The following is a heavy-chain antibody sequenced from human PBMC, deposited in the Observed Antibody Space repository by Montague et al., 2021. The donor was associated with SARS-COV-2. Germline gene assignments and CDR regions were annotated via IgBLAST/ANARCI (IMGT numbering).Heavy chain of an antibody. V-gene: IGHV4-59*01. CDR2: IGST. D-gene: IGHD4-23*01. J-gene: IGHJ4*02. CDR1: GGSIDGNH. CDR3: AMLYGGGGGRGY. Sequence: SETLSLTCTVSGGSIDGNHWTWVRQSPGKGLEWICQIGSTNYNPSLESRISTSVDTSKSQFSLNLASVPAADSAIYYCAMLYGGGGGRGYWGQGTLVTVSS.